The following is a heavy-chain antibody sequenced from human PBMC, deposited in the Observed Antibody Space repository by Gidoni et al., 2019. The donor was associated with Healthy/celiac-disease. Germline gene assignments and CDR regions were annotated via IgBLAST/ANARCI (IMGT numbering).Heavy chain of an antibody. D-gene: IGHD6-13*01. Sequence: ESLRIYCKGSGYRFTSYWLSWVRQMPGKGLEWMGRIDPSDSYTNYSPSFQGHVTISADKSISTAYLQWSSLKASDTAMYYCARQSIAAAGYNDAFDIWGQGTMVTVSS. CDR2: IDPSDSYT. V-gene: IGHV5-10-1*01. J-gene: IGHJ3*02. CDR3: ARQSIAAAGYNDAFDI. CDR1: GYRFTSYW.